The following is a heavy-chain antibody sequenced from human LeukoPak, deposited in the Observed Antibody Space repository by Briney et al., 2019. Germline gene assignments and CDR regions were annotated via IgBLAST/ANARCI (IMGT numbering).Heavy chain of an antibody. CDR2: IYYSGST. D-gene: IGHD2-2*02. J-gene: IGHJ6*03. Sequence: SETLSLTCTVSGGSISSGDYYWTWIRQPTGKGLEWIGYIYYSGSTYYKSSLKSRISISGDTSKNQFSPNLSSVTAADTAVYYCARCYRLLYEGGWYYYMDVWGKGTTVTVSS. CDR3: ARCYRLLYEGGWYYYMDV. V-gene: IGHV4-30-4*08. CDR1: GGSISSGDYY.